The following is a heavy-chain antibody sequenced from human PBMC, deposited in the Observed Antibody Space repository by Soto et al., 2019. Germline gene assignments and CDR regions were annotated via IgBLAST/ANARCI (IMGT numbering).Heavy chain of an antibody. CDR3: SRGLAADDY. CDR1: GYTFTNYY. J-gene: IGHJ4*02. V-gene: IGHV1-46*01. Sequence: QVQLVQSGAEVKNPGASVKVSCKASGYTFTNYYIHWVRQAPGQGLEWMAIINPSGGSTNYAQKFQGRVTLARDTFTNTVDMELSSHRTEDAAIYYGSRGLAADDYRGQGNLVTVSS. D-gene: IGHD6-13*01. CDR2: INPSGGST.